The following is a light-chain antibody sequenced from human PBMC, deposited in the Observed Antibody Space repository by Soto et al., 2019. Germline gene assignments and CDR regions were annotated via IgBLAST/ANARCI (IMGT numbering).Light chain of an antibody. CDR2: DTS. CDR1: QRVNNY. CDR3: PPRSRWPLIT. V-gene: IGKV3-11*01. Sequence: ASQRVNNYLAWYQQKPSQAPRRLIYDTSNRATGIPARFSGSGSDTGFARALGILAHADFGIYDCPPRSRWPLITCGEGTRLEIK. J-gene: IGKJ5*01.